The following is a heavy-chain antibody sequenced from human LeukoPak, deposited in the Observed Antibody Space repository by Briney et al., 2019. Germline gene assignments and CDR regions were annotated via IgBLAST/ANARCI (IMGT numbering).Heavy chain of an antibody. CDR2: ISSSGSTI. D-gene: IGHD3-3*01. CDR1: GFTFSSYG. CDR3: ARASIFGVVNY. J-gene: IGHJ4*02. V-gene: IGHV3-48*03. Sequence: GGSLRLSCAASGFTFSSYGMNWVRQAPGKGLEWVSYISSSGSTIYYADSVKGRFTISRDNAKNSLYLQMNSLRAEDTAVYYCARASIFGVVNYWGQGTLVTVSS.